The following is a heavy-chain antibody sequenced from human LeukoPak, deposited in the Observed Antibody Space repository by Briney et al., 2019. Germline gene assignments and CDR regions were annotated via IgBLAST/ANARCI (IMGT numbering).Heavy chain of an antibody. CDR3: VRSGGY. D-gene: IGHD1-26*01. J-gene: IGHJ4*02. V-gene: IGHV3-21*04. CDR1: GFTFSSYS. Sequence: NPGGSLRLSCAASGFTFSSYSMNWVRQAPGKGLEWVSSVSSSSSYRYYADSVKGRFTISRDNAKNSLCLQMNSLRAEDTAIYYCVRSGGYWGQGTLVTVSS. CDR2: VSSSSSYR.